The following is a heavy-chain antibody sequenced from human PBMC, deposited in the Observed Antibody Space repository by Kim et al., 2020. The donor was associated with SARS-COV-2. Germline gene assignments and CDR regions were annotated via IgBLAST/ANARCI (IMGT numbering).Heavy chain of an antibody. V-gene: IGHV3-15*01. CDR1: GFTFSNAW. D-gene: IGHD2-15*01. CDR3: TTVRGSGAATPVIYYYGMDV. J-gene: IGHJ6*02. CDR2: IKSKTDGGTT. Sequence: GGSLRLSCAASGFTFSNAWMSWVRQAPGKGLEWVGRIKSKTDGGTTDYAAPVKGRFTISRDDSKNTLYLQMNSLKTEDTAVYYCTTVRGSGAATPVIYYYGMDVWGQGTTVTVSS.